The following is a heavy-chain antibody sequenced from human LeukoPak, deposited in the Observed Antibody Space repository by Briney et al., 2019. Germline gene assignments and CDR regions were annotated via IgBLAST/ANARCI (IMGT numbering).Heavy chain of an antibody. V-gene: IGHV4-34*01. CDR3: ARVVCDSSYRYFDY. D-gene: IGHD3-22*01. Sequence: SETLSLTCAVYGGSFSGYYWSWIRQPPGKGLEWIGEINHSGSTNYNPSLKSRVTISVDTSKNQFSLKLSSVTAADTAVYYCARVVCDSSYRYFDYWGQGTLVTVSS. CDR1: GGSFSGYY. CDR2: INHSGST. J-gene: IGHJ4*02.